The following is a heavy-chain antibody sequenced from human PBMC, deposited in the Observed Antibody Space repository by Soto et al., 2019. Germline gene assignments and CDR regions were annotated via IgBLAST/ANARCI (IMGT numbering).Heavy chain of an antibody. J-gene: IGHJ6*02. CDR3: VSVDIVATNIPNFYYGMDV. CDR2: ISAYNGNT. V-gene: IGHV1-18*01. D-gene: IGHD5-12*01. CDR1: GYTFTSYG. Sequence: ASVKVSCKASGYTFTSYGISWVRQAPGQGLEWKGWISAYNGNTNYAQKLQGRVTMTTDTSTSTAYMELRSLRSDDTAVYYCVSVDIVATNIPNFYYGMDVWGQGTTVNVSS.